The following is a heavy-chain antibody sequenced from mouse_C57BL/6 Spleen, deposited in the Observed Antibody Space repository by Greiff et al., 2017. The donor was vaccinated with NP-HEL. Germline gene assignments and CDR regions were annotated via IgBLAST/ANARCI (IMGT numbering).Heavy chain of an antibody. J-gene: IGHJ1*03. CDR2: INPSNGGT. D-gene: IGHD2-4*01. V-gene: IGHV1-53*01. CDR3: ARNYDYGGGYFEV. CDR1: GYTFTSYW. Sequence: VQLQQPGTELVKPGASVKLSCKASGYTFTSYWMHWVKQRPGQGLEWIGNINPSNGGTNYNEKFKSKATLTVDKSSSTAYMQLSGRTSEYSAVYYCARNYDYGGGYFEVWGTGTTVTVSS.